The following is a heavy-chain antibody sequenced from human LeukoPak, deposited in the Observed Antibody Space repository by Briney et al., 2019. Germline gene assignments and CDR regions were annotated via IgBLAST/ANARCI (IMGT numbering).Heavy chain of an antibody. CDR1: GFTVSSNY. Sequence: GGSLRLSCAASGFTVSSNYMSWVRQAPGKGLEWVSVIYSGGSTYYADSVKGRFTISRDNSKNTLYLQMNSLRAEDTAVYYCASIRSGSYPEYFQHWGQGTLVTVSS. CDR3: ASIRSGSYPEYFQH. V-gene: IGHV3-66*02. D-gene: IGHD3-10*01. CDR2: IYSGGST. J-gene: IGHJ1*01.